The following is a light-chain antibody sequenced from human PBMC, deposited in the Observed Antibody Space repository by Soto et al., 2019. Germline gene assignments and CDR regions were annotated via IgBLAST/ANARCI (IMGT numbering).Light chain of an antibody. Sequence: QSVLTQPPSVSAAPGQKVTISCSGTRSNIGNNYVSWYQQLPGPAPKLLIYDNNKRPSGIPDRFSGSKSGTSATLGITGLQTGDEADYYCGTWDSSLSAFYVFGTGTKLTVL. J-gene: IGLJ1*01. CDR3: GTWDSSLSAFYV. CDR2: DNN. V-gene: IGLV1-51*01. CDR1: RSNIGNNY.